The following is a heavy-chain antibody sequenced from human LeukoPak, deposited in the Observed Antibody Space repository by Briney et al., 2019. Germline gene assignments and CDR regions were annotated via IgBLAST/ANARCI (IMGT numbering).Heavy chain of an antibody. D-gene: IGHD1-14*01. CDR1: GFTFTSSA. Sequence: ASVKVSCKASGFTFTSSAMQWVRQARGQRLGWIGWIVVGSGNTNYAQKFQERVTITRDMSTSTAYMELSSLRSEDTVVYYCAATSNHRDYDYYYGMDVWGQGTTVTVSS. CDR3: AATSNHRDYDYYYGMDV. J-gene: IGHJ6*02. V-gene: IGHV1-58*02. CDR2: IVVGSGNT.